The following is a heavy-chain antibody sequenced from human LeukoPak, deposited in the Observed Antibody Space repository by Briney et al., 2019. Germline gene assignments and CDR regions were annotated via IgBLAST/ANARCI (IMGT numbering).Heavy chain of an antibody. CDR3: VWSDPYYFDY. V-gene: IGHV3-15*01. CDR1: GFTFSNAW. Sequence: GGSLRLSCAASGFTFSNAWMSWVRQAPGKGLEWVGRIKSKTDGGTTDYAAPVKGRFTISRDDSKNTLYLQMNGLKTEDTAVYYCVWSDPYYFDYWGQGTLVTVSS. D-gene: IGHD2-8*02. CDR2: IKSKTDGGTT. J-gene: IGHJ4*02.